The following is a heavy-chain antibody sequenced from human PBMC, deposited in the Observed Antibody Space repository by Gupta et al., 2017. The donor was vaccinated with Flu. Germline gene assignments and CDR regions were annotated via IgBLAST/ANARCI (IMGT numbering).Heavy chain of an antibody. Sequence: EVQLLESGGGLVQPGGSLRLSCAASGFTFSSYAMSWVRQAPGKGLEWVSDISGSGGSTYDADAVKGRFTISRDNSKKTLYLQMKRLRAEDTAVYYCAKGPKAGGTTDYWGQGTLVTVSS. D-gene: IGHD2-15*01. V-gene: IGHV3-23*01. CDR3: AKGPKAGGTTDY. J-gene: IGHJ4*02. CDR1: GFTFSSYA. CDR2: ISGSGGST.